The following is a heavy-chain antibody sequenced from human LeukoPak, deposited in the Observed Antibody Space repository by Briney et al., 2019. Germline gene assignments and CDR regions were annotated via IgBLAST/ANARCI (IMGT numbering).Heavy chain of an antibody. J-gene: IGHJ6*03. D-gene: IGHD3-22*01. V-gene: IGHV4-34*01. CDR1: GFTFSSYE. CDR2: INHSGST. CDR3: ARGNYDSSGYYPLSRRYHYYYMDV. Sequence: PGGSLRLSCAASGFTFSSYEMNWVRQAPGKGLEWIGEINHSGSTNYNPSLKSRVIISVDTSKNQFSLKLRSVTAADTAVYFCARGNYDSSGYYPLSRRYHYYYMDVWGEGTTVTVSS.